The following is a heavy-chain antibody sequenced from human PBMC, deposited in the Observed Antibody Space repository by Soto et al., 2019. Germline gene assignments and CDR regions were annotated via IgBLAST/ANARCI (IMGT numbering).Heavy chain of an antibody. CDR3: ARGLHYYYYYGMDV. CDR1: GGSISSYY. V-gene: IGHV4-59*01. J-gene: IGHJ6*02. CDR2: IYYSGST. D-gene: IGHD2-15*01. Sequence: QVQLQESGPGLVKPSETLSLTCTVSGGSISSYYWSWIRQPPGKGLEWIGYIYYSGSTNYNPSLKSRVTISVDTSKNQFSLKLSSVTAADTAVYYCARGLHYYYYYGMDVWGQGTTVTVSS.